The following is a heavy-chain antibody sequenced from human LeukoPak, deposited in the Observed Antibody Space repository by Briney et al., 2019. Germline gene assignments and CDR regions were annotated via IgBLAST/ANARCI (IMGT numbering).Heavy chain of an antibody. CDR3: ASLADRYYYDDSGYALGAFDF. V-gene: IGHV4-59*01. D-gene: IGHD3-22*01. J-gene: IGHJ3*01. Sequence: SETLSLTCTVSGGSISNYYWNWIRQPPGKGLEWIGYVYHSGSTNYNPSLKSRVAISVEKSKNQFSLKLSSVTAADTAAYYCASLADRYYYDDSGYALGAFDFWGQGAVVSVSS. CDR2: VYHSGST. CDR1: GGSISNYY.